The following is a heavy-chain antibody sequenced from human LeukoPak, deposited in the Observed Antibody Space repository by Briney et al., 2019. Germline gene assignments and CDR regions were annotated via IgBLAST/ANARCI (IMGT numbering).Heavy chain of an antibody. CDR2: IHTSGST. CDR3: AGSTVVTLHINL. D-gene: IGHD4-23*01. Sequence: SETLSLTCTVSGGSISSYYWSWIRQPAGKELEWIGRIHTSGSTEYNPSLKSRVTMSIDMSKNQFALNLSSLTATDTAVYYCAGSTVVTLHINLWGKGTTVTISS. V-gene: IGHV4-4*07. CDR1: GGSISSYY. J-gene: IGHJ6*04.